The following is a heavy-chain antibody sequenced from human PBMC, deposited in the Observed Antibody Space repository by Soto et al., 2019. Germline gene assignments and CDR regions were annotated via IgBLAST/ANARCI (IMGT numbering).Heavy chain of an antibody. D-gene: IGHD2-2*01. V-gene: IGHV3-33*01. CDR1: GFTFSSYG. CDR2: IWYDGSNK. J-gene: IGHJ2*01. CDR3: ARGGVYCSSTSCYDDYGVEYWYFDL. Sequence: ESGGGVVQPGRSLRLSCAASGFTFSSYGMHWVRQAPGKGLEWVAVIWYDGSNKYYADSVKGRFTISRDNSKNTLYLQMNSLRAEDTAVYYCARGGVYCSSTSCYDDYGVEYWYFDLWGRGTLVTVSS.